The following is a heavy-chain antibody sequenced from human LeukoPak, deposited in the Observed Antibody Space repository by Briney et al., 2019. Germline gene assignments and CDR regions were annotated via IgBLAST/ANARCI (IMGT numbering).Heavy chain of an antibody. CDR1: GFTFSSYA. J-gene: IGHJ4*02. D-gene: IGHD1-26*01. CDR2: ISGSGVST. Sequence: GGSLRLSCAASGFTFSSYAMSWVRQAPGKGLEWVSAISGSGVSTYYADSVKGRFTISRDSSKNTLYLQMNSLRAEDTAVYYCAKGFTPSIVGITAGIWGQGTLVTVSS. V-gene: IGHV3-23*01. CDR3: AKGFTPSIVGITAGI.